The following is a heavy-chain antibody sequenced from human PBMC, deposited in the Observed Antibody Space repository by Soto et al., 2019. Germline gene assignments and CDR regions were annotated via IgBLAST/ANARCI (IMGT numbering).Heavy chain of an antibody. V-gene: IGHV1-69*12. CDR1: GGTFSSYA. CDR3: ARDRGPSSGYYPYWFDP. J-gene: IGHJ5*02. Sequence: QVQLVQSGAEVKKPGSSVKVSCKASGGTFSSYAISWVRQAPGQGLEWMGEIIPIFGTANYAQKFQGRVTITADESTRTDYMERSRLRSEDTAVYYCARDRGPSSGYYPYWFDPWGQGTLVTVSS. CDR2: IIPIFGTA. D-gene: IGHD3-22*01.